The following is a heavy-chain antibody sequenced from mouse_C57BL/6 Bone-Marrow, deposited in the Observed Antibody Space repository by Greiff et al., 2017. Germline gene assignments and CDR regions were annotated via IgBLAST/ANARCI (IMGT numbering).Heavy chain of an antibody. CDR3: ARYDYDGDAMDY. V-gene: IGHV5-15*01. J-gene: IGHJ4*01. CDR2: ISNLAYSI. CDR1: GFTFSDYG. D-gene: IGHD2-4*01. Sequence: EVKLVESGGGLVQPGGSLKLSCAASGFTFSDYGMAWVRQAPRKGPEWVASISNLAYSIYYADTVTGRFTISRENAKNTLYLEMSSLRSEDTAMYYCARYDYDGDAMDYWGQGTSVTVSS.